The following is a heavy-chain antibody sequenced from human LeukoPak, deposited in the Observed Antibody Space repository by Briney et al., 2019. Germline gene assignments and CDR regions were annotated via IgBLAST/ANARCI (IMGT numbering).Heavy chain of an antibody. D-gene: IGHD3-10*01. J-gene: IGHJ4*02. CDR2: IYYTGST. CDR3: ARRPGSGSRHFDY. V-gene: IGHV4-39*01. Sequence: SETLSLICTVSGGSISTSSYYWSWIRQPPEKRPEWIGTIYYTGSTYYNPSLKSRVTISVDASKNQFSLKLSSVTAADTAVYYCARRPGSGSRHFDYWGQGTLVTVSS. CDR1: GGSISTSSYY.